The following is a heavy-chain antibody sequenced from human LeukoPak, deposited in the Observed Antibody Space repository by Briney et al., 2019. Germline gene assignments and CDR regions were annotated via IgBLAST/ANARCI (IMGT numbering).Heavy chain of an antibody. CDR1: GFTFSNYA. D-gene: IGHD2-15*01. V-gene: IGHV3-23*01. Sequence: HAGESLRLSCAASGFTFSNYAMTWVRQTPGKGLEWVSAITGSGGGTYYADSVKGRFTISRDNSKNTLYLQMNSLRAEDTAIYYCAKRIPSWYYVDYWGQGTLVTVSS. CDR2: ITGSGGGT. CDR3: AKRIPSWYYVDY. J-gene: IGHJ4*02.